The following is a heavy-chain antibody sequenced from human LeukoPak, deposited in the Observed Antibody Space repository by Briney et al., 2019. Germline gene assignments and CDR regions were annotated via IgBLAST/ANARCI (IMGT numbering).Heavy chain of an antibody. J-gene: IGHJ5*02. Sequence: PGGSLRLSCAASGFTFNNYGLIWVRQAPGKGLQWVSAISNDGGGTTYADFVKGRFTISRDNSKNTLFLQMNSLRAEDTALYYSAKGGSGYFADLWGQGTLVTVSS. CDR1: GFTFNNYG. D-gene: IGHD3-22*01. CDR2: ISNDGGGT. CDR3: AKGGSGYFADL. V-gene: IGHV3-23*01.